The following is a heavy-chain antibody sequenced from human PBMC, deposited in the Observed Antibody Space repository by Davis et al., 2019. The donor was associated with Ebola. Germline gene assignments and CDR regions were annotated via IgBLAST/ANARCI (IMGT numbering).Heavy chain of an antibody. D-gene: IGHD3-3*01. J-gene: IGHJ3*02. CDR1: GFTFSSYS. CDR2: ISISSSPI. CDR3: ASQPTYYDFWSNAFDI. V-gene: IGHV3-48*02. Sequence: GGSLRLSCAASGFTFSSYSMNWVRQAPGKGLEWVSYISISSSPIYYADSVKGRFTISRDNAKNSLYLQMNSLRDEDTAVYYCASQPTYYDFWSNAFDIWGQGTMVTVSS.